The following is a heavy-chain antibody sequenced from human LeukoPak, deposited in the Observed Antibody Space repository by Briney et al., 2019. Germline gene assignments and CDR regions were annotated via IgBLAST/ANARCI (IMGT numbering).Heavy chain of an antibody. CDR2: IKQDGSEK. CDR1: GFTFSSYW. J-gene: IGHJ3*02. CDR3: ARDGGLYGGHDAFDI. Sequence: PGGSLRLSCAASGFTFSSYWMSWVRQAPGKGLEWVANIKQDGSEKYYVDSVKGRFTTSRDNAKNSLYLQMNSLRAEDTAVYYCARDGGLYGGHDAFDIWGQGTMVTVPS. D-gene: IGHD4-23*01. V-gene: IGHV3-7*01.